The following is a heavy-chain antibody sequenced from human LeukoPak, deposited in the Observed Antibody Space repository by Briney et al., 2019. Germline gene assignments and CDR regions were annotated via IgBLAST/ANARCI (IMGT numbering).Heavy chain of an antibody. V-gene: IGHV1-24*01. CDR3: ATTYYYDSSVYYYPALGY. CDR2: FDPEDGET. D-gene: IGHD3-22*01. J-gene: IGHJ4*02. CDR1: GYTLTELS. Sequence: GASVKLSCKVSGYTLTELSMHWVRQAPGKGLEWMGGFDPEDGETIYAQKFQGRVTMTEDTSTDTAYMELSSLRSEDTAVYYCATTYYYDSSVYYYPALGYWAQGTLVSVSS.